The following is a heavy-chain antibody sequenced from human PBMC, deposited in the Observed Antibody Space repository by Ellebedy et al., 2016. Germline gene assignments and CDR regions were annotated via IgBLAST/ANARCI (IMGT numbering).Heavy chain of an antibody. CDR3: AKGYDILTGYYYYYGMDV. D-gene: IGHD3-9*01. J-gene: IGHJ6*02. Sequence: GGSLRLXCAASGFTFSSYIMHWVRQAPGKGLDWVAVISYHGSDKYHADSVKGRFTISRDNSKNTLNLQMNSLRAEDTAVYYCAKGYDILTGYYYYYGMDVWGQGTTVTVSS. CDR2: ISYHGSDK. V-gene: IGHV3-30*18. CDR1: GFTFSSYI.